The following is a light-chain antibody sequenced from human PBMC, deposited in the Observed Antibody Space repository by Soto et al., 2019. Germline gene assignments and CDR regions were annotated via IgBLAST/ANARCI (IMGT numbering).Light chain of an antibody. V-gene: IGLV1-44*01. J-gene: IGLJ2*01. Sequence: QSVLTQPPSASGTPGQRVTISCSGTSSNIGGNTVNWYRQVPGTAPKVLIYSNNLRPSGVPDRFSVSKSGTSASLAISGLQSEDEADYYCAAWDDSVNGVVFGGGTKLTVL. CDR2: SNN. CDR3: AAWDDSVNGVV. CDR1: SSNIGGNT.